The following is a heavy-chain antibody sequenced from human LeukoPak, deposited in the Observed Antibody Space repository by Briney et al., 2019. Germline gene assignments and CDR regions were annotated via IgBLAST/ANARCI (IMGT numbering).Heavy chain of an antibody. V-gene: IGHV3-7*01. D-gene: IGHD3-3*01. CDR1: GFNFGYHR. CDR2: IKQVGSEK. CDR3: AKGSEYYDFWTMNLADY. Sequence: PTGGSLRLSCVASGFNFGYHRVTWVRQAPGKGVEWVANIKQVGSEKYYVDSMKGRFTSSRDDAKSSLYLQMNSLRAEDTAVYYCAKGSEYYDFWTMNLADYWGQGTLVAVSS. J-gene: IGHJ4*02.